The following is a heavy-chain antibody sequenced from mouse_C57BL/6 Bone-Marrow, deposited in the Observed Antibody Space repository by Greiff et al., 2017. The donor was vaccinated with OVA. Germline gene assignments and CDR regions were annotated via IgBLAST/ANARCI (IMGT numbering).Heavy chain of an antibody. D-gene: IGHD1-1*01. CDR1: GFNIKDDY. CDR2: IDPENGDT. V-gene: IGHV14-4*01. CDR3: TTWATVVATRYFDV. Sequence: EVQRVESGAELVRPGASVKLSCTASGFNIKDDYMHWVKQRPEQGLEWIGWIDPENGDTEYASKFQGKATITADTSSNTAYLQLSSLTSEDTAVYYCTTWATVVATRYFDVWGTGTTVTVSS. J-gene: IGHJ1*03.